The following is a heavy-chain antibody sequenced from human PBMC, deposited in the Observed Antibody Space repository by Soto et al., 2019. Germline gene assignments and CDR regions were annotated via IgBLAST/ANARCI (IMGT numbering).Heavy chain of an antibody. J-gene: IGHJ6*02. CDR3: ARDPGYFYGMDV. Sequence: SQTLSLTCAISGDSVSSTTAAWNGIRQSPSRGLEWLGRTYYRSRWYHDYAVSVRSRVTINPDTSNNQFSLQLNSVTPEDTAVYYCARDPGYFYGMDVWGQATTVTVSS. V-gene: IGHV6-1*01. CDR2: TYYRSRWYH. CDR1: GDSVSSTTAA.